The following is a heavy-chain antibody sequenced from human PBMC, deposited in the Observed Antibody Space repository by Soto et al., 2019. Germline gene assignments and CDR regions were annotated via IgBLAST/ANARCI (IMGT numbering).Heavy chain of an antibody. CDR3: ARDLPPAFIAAAGTAAYYYYGMDV. CDR2: ISSSSSTI. V-gene: IGHV3-48*02. CDR1: GFTFSSYS. Sequence: GGSLRLSCAASGFTFSSYSMNWVRQAPGKGLEWVSYISSSSSTIYYADSVKGRFTISRDNAKNSLYLQMNSLRDEDTAVYYCARDLPPAFIAAAGTAAYYYYGMDVWGQGTTVTVSS. D-gene: IGHD6-13*01. J-gene: IGHJ6*02.